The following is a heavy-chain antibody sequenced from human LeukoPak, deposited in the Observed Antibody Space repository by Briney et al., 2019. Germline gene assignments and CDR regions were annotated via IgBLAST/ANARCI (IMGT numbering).Heavy chain of an antibody. CDR3: AKGRDYDYFFDY. J-gene: IGHJ4*02. CDR2: ISGSGGST. Sequence: GGSLRLSCAASGFTFSSYAMSWVRPAPGKGLEWVSAISGSGGSTYYADSVKGRFTISRDNSKNTLYLQMNSLRAEDTAVYYCAKGRDYDYFFDYWGQGTVVTVSA. D-gene: IGHD3-16*01. V-gene: IGHV3-23*01. CDR1: GFTFSSYA.